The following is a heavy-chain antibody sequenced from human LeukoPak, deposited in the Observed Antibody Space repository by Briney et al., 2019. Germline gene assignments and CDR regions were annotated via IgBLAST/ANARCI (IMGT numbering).Heavy chain of an antibody. CDR2: INHSGST. Sequence: SETLSLTCAVYGGSFSGYYWSWIRQPPGKGLEWIGEINHSGSTNYNPSLKSRVTISVDTSKNQFSLKLSSVTAADTAVYYCARDNPEAPGAFDIWGQGTMVTVSS. CDR3: ARDNPEAPGAFDI. D-gene: IGHD1-14*01. CDR1: GGSFSGYY. J-gene: IGHJ3*02. V-gene: IGHV4-34*01.